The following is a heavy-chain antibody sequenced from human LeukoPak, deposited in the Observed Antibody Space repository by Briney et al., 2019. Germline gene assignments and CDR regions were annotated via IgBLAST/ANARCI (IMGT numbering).Heavy chain of an antibody. Sequence: SVKVSCKASGGTFSSYAISLVRQAPGQGLEWMGGIIPIFGTANYAQKFQGRVTITADESTSTAYMELSSLRSEDTAVYYCARPSGWQGYDAFDIWGQGTMVTVSS. V-gene: IGHV1-69*13. CDR2: IIPIFGTA. D-gene: IGHD6-19*01. CDR3: ARPSGWQGYDAFDI. CDR1: GGTFSSYA. J-gene: IGHJ3*02.